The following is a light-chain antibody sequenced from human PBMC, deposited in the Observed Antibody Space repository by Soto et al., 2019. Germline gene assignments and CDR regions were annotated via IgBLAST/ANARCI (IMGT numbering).Light chain of an antibody. J-gene: IGLJ1*01. CDR3: QVWDSSSDHYV. Sequence: SYELTQAPSVSVAPGQTARITCGGKDVGSKSVHWYQQKPGQAPVLVVYDDSDRPSGIPERFSGSNSGNTATLTISRVEVGDEADYSCQVWDSSSDHYVFGTGTKRTVL. V-gene: IGLV3-21*02. CDR2: DDS. CDR1: DVGSKS.